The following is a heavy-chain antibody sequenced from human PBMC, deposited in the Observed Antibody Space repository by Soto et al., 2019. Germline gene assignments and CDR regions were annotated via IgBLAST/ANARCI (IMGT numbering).Heavy chain of an antibody. V-gene: IGHV4-61*01. Sequence: QVQLQESGPGLVKPSETLSLTCTVSGASVSGGTYYWTWIRQPPGKGLEWIGYMYSTGSTNYSPSLTSRVTISQDTSKNQFSLKLSSVTAADTAIYYCARGFWSGYYAYWGQGTLVTVSS. CDR3: ARGFWSGYYAY. J-gene: IGHJ4*02. CDR1: GASVSGGTYY. D-gene: IGHD3-3*01. CDR2: MYSTGST.